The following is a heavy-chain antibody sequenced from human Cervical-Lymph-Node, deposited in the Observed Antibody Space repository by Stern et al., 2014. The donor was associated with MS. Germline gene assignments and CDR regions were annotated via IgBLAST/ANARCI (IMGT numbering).Heavy chain of an antibody. CDR3: ARDYGDYAFDY. D-gene: IGHD4-17*01. CDR1: GYSFTAHW. V-gene: IGHV5-51*01. Sequence: EVQLVESGAEVKKPGESLKISCKGSGYSFTAHWIAWVRQMPGKGLEWMGIIYPGDSDPRYSPSVHGQVTISADKSISTAYLQWSSLKASDTAMYYCARDYGDYAFDYWGQGTLVTVSS. J-gene: IGHJ4*02. CDR2: IYPGDSDP.